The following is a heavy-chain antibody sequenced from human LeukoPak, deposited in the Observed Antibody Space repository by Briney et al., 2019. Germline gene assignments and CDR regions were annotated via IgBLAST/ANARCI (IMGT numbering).Heavy chain of an antibody. CDR1: GFTVSSNS. J-gene: IGHJ4*02. D-gene: IGHD2/OR15-2a*01. V-gene: IGHV3-66*01. CDR3: ARDEPSPDSTDLDY. Sequence: GGSLRLSCAASGFTVSSNSMTWVRQAPGNGLEWVSVIYSGGSTYYADSVKGRFTISRDNSKNTLYLQMNSLRAEDTAVYYCARDEPSPDSTDLDYWGQGTLVTVSS. CDR2: IYSGGST.